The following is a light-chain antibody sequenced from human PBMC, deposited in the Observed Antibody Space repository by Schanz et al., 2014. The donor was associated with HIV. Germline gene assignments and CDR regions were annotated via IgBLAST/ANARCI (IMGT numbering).Light chain of an antibody. CDR3: QQYGVSPPWT. CDR2: GAS. J-gene: IGKJ1*01. V-gene: IGKV3-20*01. Sequence: EIVMTQSPASLSVSLGEGATLSCRASQSVSSNLAWYQQKPGQPPRLLLYGASSRATGIPDRFSGSGSGTDFTLTISGLEPEDFAVYYCQQYGVSPPWTFGQGTRVEIK. CDR1: QSVSSN.